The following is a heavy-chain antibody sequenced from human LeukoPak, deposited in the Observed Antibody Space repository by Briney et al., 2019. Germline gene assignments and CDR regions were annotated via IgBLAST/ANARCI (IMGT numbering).Heavy chain of an antibody. CDR1: GFTFSSYG. D-gene: IGHD6-13*01. Sequence: GRSLRLSCAASGFTFSSYGMHWVRQAPGKGLEWVAVISYDGSNKYYADSVKGRFTISRDNSKNTLYLQMNSLRAEDTAVYYCAKGGIAAAGSRGNYFDYWGQGTQVTVSS. CDR3: AKGGIAAAGSRGNYFDY. V-gene: IGHV3-30*18. J-gene: IGHJ4*02. CDR2: ISYDGSNK.